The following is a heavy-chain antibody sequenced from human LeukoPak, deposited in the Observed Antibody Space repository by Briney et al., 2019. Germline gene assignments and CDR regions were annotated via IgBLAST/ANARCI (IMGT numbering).Heavy chain of an antibody. V-gene: IGHV4-34*01. CDR2: INHSGST. CDR3: ARRNYDSSGNYIDAFDV. J-gene: IGHJ3*01. CDR1: GGYFSGYY. D-gene: IGHD3-22*01. Sequence: PSETLSLTCAVYGGYFSGYYWSWIRQSPGKGLEYIGEINHSGSTNYNPSLKSRVTISVDTSKNQFSLKLRSVTGVDTAVYYCARRNYDSSGNYIDAFDVWGQATMVTVSS.